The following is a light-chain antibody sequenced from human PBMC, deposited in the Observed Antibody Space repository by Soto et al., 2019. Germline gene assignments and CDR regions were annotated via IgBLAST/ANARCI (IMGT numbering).Light chain of an antibody. J-gene: IGKJ4*01. CDR1: PTVTTN. V-gene: IGKV3-15*01. Sequence: ETEMTQSPATLSVSPGKRHTLSCSASPTVTTNLAWYQETAGQAPWLLIYGASTRACGIPSRFSGSGSRTEFTLTISNLQSEDVATYYCQYLNSFPLTLGGGTKVDIK. CDR3: QYLNSFPLT. CDR2: GAS.